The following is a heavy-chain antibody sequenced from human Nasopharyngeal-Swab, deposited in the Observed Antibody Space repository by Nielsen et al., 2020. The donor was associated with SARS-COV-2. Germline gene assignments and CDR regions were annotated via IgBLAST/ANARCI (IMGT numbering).Heavy chain of an antibody. CDR2: INHSVST. V-gene: IGHV4-34*01. D-gene: IGHD3-16*01. J-gene: IGHJ6*02. CDR1: GGSFTTYY. CDR3: ARAGGTGGQYYGLDV. Sequence: SETLSLTCAVYGGSFTTYYWNCIRQSPGKWLEWIAEINHSVSTNYSPSLKSRITISVDTSKKQISLKLSSVTAADTAMYYCARAGGTGGQYYGLDVGGQGTTVTVSS.